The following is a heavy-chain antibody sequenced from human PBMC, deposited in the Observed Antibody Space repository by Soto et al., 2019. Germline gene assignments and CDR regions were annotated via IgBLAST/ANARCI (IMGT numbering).Heavy chain of an antibody. J-gene: IGHJ4*02. Sequence: SETLSLTCAVYGGSFSDYYWSWIRQPPGKGLEWIGEVNHSGSTNYNPSLKSRVTISVDTSKNQFSLKLTSVTAADAALYYCARGYGPIDYWGQGTLATVSS. D-gene: IGHD3-10*01. CDR3: ARGYGPIDY. V-gene: IGHV4-34*01. CDR2: VNHSGST. CDR1: GGSFSDYY.